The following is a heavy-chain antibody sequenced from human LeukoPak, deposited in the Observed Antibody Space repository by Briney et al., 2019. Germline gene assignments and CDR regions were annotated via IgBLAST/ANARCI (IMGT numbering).Heavy chain of an antibody. CDR1: GYTFITYG. D-gene: IGHD3-22*01. J-gene: IGHJ4*02. CDR2: ISAYNGNT. Sequence: GASVKVSCKASGYTFITYGISWVRQAPGQGLEWMGWISAYNGNTNYAQNLQGRVTMTTDTSTSTAYMELRSLRSDDTAVYYCATINYDSSSYRYYFDYWGQGTLVTVSS. V-gene: IGHV1-18*01. CDR3: ATINYDSSSYRYYFDY.